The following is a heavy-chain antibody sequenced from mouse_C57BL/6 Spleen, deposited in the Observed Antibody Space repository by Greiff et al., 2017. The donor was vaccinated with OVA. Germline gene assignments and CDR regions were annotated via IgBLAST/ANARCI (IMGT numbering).Heavy chain of an antibody. CDR2: IDPSNGGT. V-gene: IGHV1-53*01. D-gene: IGHD1-1*01. CDR1: GYTFTSYW. J-gene: IGHJ1*03. CDR3: ARRARSKRYFDD. Sequence: QVQLQQPGTELVKPGASVKLSCKASGYTFTSYWMHWVKQRPGQGLEWIGNIDPSNGGTNYNEKFKSKATLTVDKSSSTAYMQLSSLTSEDSAVSYCARRARSKRYFDDWGTGTTVTVSS.